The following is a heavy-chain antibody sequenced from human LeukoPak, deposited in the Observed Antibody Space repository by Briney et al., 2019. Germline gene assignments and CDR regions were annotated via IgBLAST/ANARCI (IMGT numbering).Heavy chain of an antibody. CDR2: MNRGGGK. CDR1: VFDVSNND. J-gene: IGHJ4*02. D-gene: IGHD2-15*01. V-gene: IGHV3-66*01. CDR3: AREGRDCSGGSCYSLH. Sequence: PGGSLRLSCAATVFDVSNNDMSWVRQAPGKGLEWVSVMNRGGGKYYADSVKCRFTIFRDKSKNTLYLQMNSLRAEDTAVYYCAREGRDCSGGSCYSLHWGQGTLVTVSS.